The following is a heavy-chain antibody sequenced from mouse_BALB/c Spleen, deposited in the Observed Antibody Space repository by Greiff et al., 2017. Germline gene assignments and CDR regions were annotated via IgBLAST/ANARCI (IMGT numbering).Heavy chain of an antibody. CDR1: GFSLTGYG. CDR3: ARAYSSGYLYYFDY. Sequence: VHLVESGPGLVAPSQSLSITCTVSGFSLTGYGVNWVRQPPGKGLEWLGMIWGDGSTDYNSALKSRLSISKDNSKSQVFLKMNSLQTDDTARYYCARAYSSGYLYYFDYWGQGTTLTVSS. J-gene: IGHJ2*01. D-gene: IGHD3-1*01. V-gene: IGHV2-6-7*01. CDR2: IWGDGST.